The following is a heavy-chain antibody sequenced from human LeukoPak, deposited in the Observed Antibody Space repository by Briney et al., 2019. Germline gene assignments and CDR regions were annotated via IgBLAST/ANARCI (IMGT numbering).Heavy chain of an antibody. CDR2: MNPNSGIA. D-gene: IGHD1-26*01. V-gene: IGHV1-8*01. Sequence: ASVKVSCKASGYTFTSYDINWVRQAPGQGLEWMGWMNPNSGIAGYAQKLQRRVTMTRHTSIRTAYMQLSSLRSEDTAVCYCARALGGVGATPGWFDPWGEGTLVTVSS. J-gene: IGHJ5*02. CDR3: ARALGGVGATPGWFDP. CDR1: GYTFTSYD.